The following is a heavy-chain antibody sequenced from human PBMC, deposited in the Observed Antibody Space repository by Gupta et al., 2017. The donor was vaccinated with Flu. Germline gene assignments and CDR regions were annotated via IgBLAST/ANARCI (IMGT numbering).Heavy chain of an antibody. CDR3: AKDRPQYYGDSINGAFDI. CDR2: ISGRGETT. Sequence: EVPLLESGGGLVQPGGSLRLSCAASGFTFHSYGMAWVRQTPEKGLEWVSAISGRGETTYYPDSVKGRFTISRDNSENTLYLQMNSLRAEDTALYYCAKDRPQYYGDSINGAFDIWGQGTMVTVSS. CDR1: GFTFHSYG. J-gene: IGHJ3*02. V-gene: IGHV3-23*01. D-gene: IGHD3-16*01.